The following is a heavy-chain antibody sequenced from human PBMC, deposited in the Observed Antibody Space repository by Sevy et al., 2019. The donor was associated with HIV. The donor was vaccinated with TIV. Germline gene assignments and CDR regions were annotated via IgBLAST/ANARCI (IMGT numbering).Heavy chain of an antibody. CDR1: GFTFSSYG. D-gene: IGHD2-15*01. CDR2: ISYDGSNK. Sequence: GGSLRLSCAASGFTFSSYGMHWVRQAPGKGLEWVAVISYDGSNKYYADSVKGRFTISRDNSKNTLYLQMNSLRAEDTAVYYCAKEDREGCSGGSCYSGILSDYYYYGMDVWGQRTTVTVSS. CDR3: AKEDREGCSGGSCYSGILSDYYYYGMDV. V-gene: IGHV3-30*18. J-gene: IGHJ6*02.